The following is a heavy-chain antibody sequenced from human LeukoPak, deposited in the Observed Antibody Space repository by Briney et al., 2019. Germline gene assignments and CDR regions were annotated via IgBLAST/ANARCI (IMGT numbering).Heavy chain of an antibody. J-gene: IGHJ4*02. V-gene: IGHV3-15*01. Sequence: GGSLRLSCAASGFTFSNAWMSWVRQAPGKGLEWVGRIKSKTDGGTTDYAAPVKGRFIVSRDDSKNTLYLQMNSLKTEDTAVYYCTTGPPDYYGSGSYLDHWGQGTLVTVSS. CDR3: TTGPPDYYGSGSYLDH. CDR1: GFTFSNAW. CDR2: IKSKTDGGTT. D-gene: IGHD3-10*01.